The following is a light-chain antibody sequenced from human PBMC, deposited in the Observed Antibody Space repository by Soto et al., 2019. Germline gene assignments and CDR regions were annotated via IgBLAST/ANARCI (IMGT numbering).Light chain of an antibody. Sequence: EIVLTQSPGSLSLSPGERATLSCRARQSVDSSFFAWYQQKPGQAPRLLIYGASNRATGIPERFSGSGSGTDFTLTISRLEAEDFAVYYCQQYVSSVTFGQGTKVEIK. CDR1: QSVDSSF. CDR3: QQYVSSVT. CDR2: GAS. J-gene: IGKJ1*01. V-gene: IGKV3-20*01.